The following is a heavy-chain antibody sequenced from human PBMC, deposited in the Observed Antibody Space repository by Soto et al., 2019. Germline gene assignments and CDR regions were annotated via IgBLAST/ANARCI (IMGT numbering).Heavy chain of an antibody. CDR1: GYTFTDYD. V-gene: IGHV1-8*01. D-gene: IGHD6-19*01. CDR3: STWGRDGWYTGFF. Sequence: QVQLVQSGAEVKTPGASVKVSCKASGYTFTDYDINWVXQAPGQGLEWVGRMNPSSGKTDYAQNFQARVTMTRDTSISTAYLELSNLGYEDTAVFYCSTWGRDGWYTGFFWGQGTLVTVAS. CDR2: MNPSSGKT. J-gene: IGHJ4*02.